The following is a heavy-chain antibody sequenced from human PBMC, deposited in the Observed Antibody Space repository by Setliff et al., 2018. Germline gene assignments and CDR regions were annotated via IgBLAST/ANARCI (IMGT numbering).Heavy chain of an antibody. J-gene: IGHJ4*02. V-gene: IGHV1-18*01. CDR2: INNYNFNT. Sequence: ASVKVSCKSSGFTFTDYGITWVRQVPGQGLEWMGWINNYNFNTQYVQKFQGRVTVTTDTSTTTAYMELRSLRADDTAVYYCARDGEVGIRRYFFDAWGQGTPVTVSS. CDR1: GFTFTDYG. CDR3: ARDGEVGIRRYFFDA. D-gene: IGHD1-26*01.